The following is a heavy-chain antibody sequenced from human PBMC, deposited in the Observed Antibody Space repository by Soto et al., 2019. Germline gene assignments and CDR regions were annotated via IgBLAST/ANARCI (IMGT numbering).Heavy chain of an antibody. CDR2: INPNSGGT. J-gene: IGHJ6*02. Sequence: GASVKVSCKASGYTFTSYGISWVRQAPGQGLEWMGWINPNSGGTNYAQKFQGWVTMTRDTSISTAYMELSRLRSDDTAVYYCARAGYYYGSGSSVHYYYYGMDVCGQGTTVTVS. CDR1: GYTFTSYG. CDR3: ARAGYYYGSGSSVHYYYYGMDV. V-gene: IGHV1-2*04. D-gene: IGHD3-10*01.